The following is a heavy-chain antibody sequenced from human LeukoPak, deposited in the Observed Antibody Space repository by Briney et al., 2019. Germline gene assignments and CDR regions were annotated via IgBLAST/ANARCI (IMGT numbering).Heavy chain of an antibody. CDR1: GFTFSSYA. J-gene: IGHJ4*02. Sequence: GGSLRLSCAASGFTFSSYAMSWVRQAPGKGLEWVSAISGSGGSTYYADSVKGRFTISRDNAKNSLYLQMNSLRAEDTAVYYCARVEFSGSYFSDYWGQGTLVTVSS. V-gene: IGHV3-23*01. D-gene: IGHD1-26*01. CDR3: ARVEFSGSYFSDY. CDR2: ISGSGGST.